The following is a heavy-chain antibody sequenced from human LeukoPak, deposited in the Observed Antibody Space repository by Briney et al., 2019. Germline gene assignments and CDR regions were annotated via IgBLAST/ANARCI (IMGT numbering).Heavy chain of an antibody. V-gene: IGHV4-34*01. CDR3: ARGLGTGYDYVWGSYRHNYFDY. CDR2: INHSGST. CDR1: GGSINNYY. Sequence: SETLSLTCTVSGGSINNYYWSWIRQPPGKGLEWIGEINHSGSTNYNPSLKSRVTISVDTSKNQFSLKLSSVTAADTAVYYCARGLGTGYDYVWGSYRHNYFDYWGQGTLVTVSS. D-gene: IGHD3-16*02. J-gene: IGHJ4*02.